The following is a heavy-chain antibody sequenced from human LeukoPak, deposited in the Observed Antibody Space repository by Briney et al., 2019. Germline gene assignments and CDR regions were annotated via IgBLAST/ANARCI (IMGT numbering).Heavy chain of an antibody. CDR3: AKVKTDILIPDS. V-gene: IGHV3-48*03. J-gene: IGHJ4*02. CDR2: ISSSGSTI. D-gene: IGHD2-21*02. Sequence: GGSLRLSCAASGFTFSSYEMNWVRQAPGKGLEWVSYISSSGSTIYYADSVKGRFTISRDNAKNSLYLQMNSLTSADTAVYYCAKVKTDILIPDSWGQGTLVTVSS. CDR1: GFTFSSYE.